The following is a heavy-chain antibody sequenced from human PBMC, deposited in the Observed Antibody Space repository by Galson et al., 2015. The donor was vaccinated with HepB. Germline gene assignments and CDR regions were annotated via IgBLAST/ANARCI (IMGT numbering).Heavy chain of an antibody. CDR1: GFALGTFA. J-gene: IGHJ4*02. V-gene: IGHV3-30*04. CDR3: ARDKSCVEGFCYRFDS. D-gene: IGHD2-2*01. CDR2: ISYDGSNK. Sequence: SLRLSCAASGFALGTFAMHWVRQTPGKGLEWLAVISYDGSNKYHADSVNGRFTISRDNAKNTLYLQLNSLGPEDTAVYYCARDKSCVEGFCYRFDSWGQGTLVVVSS.